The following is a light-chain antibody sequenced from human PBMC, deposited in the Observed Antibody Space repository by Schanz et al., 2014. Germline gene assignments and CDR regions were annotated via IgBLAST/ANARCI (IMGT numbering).Light chain of an antibody. J-gene: IGLJ3*02. CDR1: SSDVGGYNY. V-gene: IGLV2-8*01. Sequence: QSALTQPASVSGSPGQSITISCTGTSSDVGGYNYVSWYQQYPGKAPKLIIYDVTKRPSGVPDRFSGSKSGNTASLTISGLQAEDEADYYCCSYAGSTNLRFGGGTKLTVL. CDR2: DVT. CDR3: CSYAGSTNLR.